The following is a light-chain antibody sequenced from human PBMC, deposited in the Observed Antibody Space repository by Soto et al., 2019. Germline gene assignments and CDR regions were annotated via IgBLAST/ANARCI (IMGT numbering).Light chain of an antibody. V-gene: IGLV2-14*03. CDR3: SSYTSSGTRV. J-gene: IGLJ1*01. CDR2: DFN. Sequence: QSALTQPASVSGSPGQSITISCTGTSSDVGGYNYVSWYQQHPGKAPKLMIYDFNSRPSGVSNRFSGSKSGNTASLTISGLQADDEADYYCSSYTSSGTRVFGAGTKVTVL. CDR1: SSDVGGYNY.